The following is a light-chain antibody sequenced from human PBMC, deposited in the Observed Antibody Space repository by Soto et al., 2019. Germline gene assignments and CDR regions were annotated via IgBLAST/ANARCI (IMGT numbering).Light chain of an antibody. V-gene: IGKV1-5*01. CDR3: QHYNSYSEA. CDR2: DAS. J-gene: IGKJ1*01. Sequence: DIQMTHSPSTLSASVVDTVTVTFRASQSVSGWLAWYQQKPGEAPKLLIYDASALPRGVPSRFSGSGSGTKFTLTISSLQPDDFATYYCQHYNSYSEAFGQGTKVDIK. CDR1: QSVSGW.